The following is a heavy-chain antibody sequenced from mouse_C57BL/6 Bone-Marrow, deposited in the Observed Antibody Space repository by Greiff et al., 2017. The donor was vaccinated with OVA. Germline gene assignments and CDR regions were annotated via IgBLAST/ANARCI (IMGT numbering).Heavy chain of an antibody. CDR1: GYSITRGYY. J-gene: IGHJ3*01. CDR3: ARAYSNYVWFAY. CDR2: ISYDGSN. Sequence: EVQLQQSGPGLVKPSQSLSLTCSVTGYSITRGYYWNWIRQFPGNKLEWMGYISYDGSNNYNPSLKNRISITRDTSKNQFFLKLNSVTTEDTATYYCARAYSNYVWFAYWGQGTLVTVSA. D-gene: IGHD2-5*01. V-gene: IGHV3-6*01.